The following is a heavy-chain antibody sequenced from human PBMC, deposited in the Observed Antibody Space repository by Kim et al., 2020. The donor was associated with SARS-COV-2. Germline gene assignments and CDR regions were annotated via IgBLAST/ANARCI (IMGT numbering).Heavy chain of an antibody. Sequence: ASVKVSCKASGYTFTSYGISWVRQAPGQGLEWMGWISAYNGNTNYAQKLQGRVTMTTDTSTSTAYMELRSLRSDDTAVYYCARVRHYGSGPFAFDIWGQGTMVTVSS. V-gene: IGHV1-18*01. CDR2: ISAYNGNT. J-gene: IGHJ3*02. CDR3: ARVRHYGSGPFAFDI. D-gene: IGHD3-10*01. CDR1: GYTFTSYG.